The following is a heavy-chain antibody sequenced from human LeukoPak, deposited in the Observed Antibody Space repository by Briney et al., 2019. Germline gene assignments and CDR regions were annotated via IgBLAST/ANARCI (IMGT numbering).Heavy chain of an antibody. CDR3: ARDSSSSSLGYMDV. J-gene: IGHJ6*03. D-gene: IGHD6-13*01. CDR2: ISNSGNNK. V-gene: IGHV3-11*04. Sequence: PGGSLRLSCAASGFTFSDYYMSWIRQAPGKGLEWVSYISNSGNNKYYADSVKGRFTISRDNAKNSLYLQMSSLRAEDAAVYYCARDSSSSSLGYMDVWGKETTVTVSS. CDR1: GFTFSDYY.